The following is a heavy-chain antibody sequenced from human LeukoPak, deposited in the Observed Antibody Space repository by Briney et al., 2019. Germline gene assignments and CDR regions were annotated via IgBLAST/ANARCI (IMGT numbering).Heavy chain of an antibody. J-gene: IGHJ3*02. CDR1: GGTFSSYA. CDR3: AGGYYDYVWGSYRSNKDDAFDI. D-gene: IGHD3-16*02. Sequence: ASVKVSCKASGGTFSSYAISWVRQAPGQGLEWMGRIIPIFGTANYAQKFQGRVTITTDESTSTAYMELSSLRSEDTAVYYCAGGYYDYVWGSYRSNKDDAFDIWGQGTMVTVSS. V-gene: IGHV1-69*05. CDR2: IIPIFGTA.